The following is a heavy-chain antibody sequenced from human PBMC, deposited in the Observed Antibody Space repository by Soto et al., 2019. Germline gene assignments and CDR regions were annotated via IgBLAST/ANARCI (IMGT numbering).Heavy chain of an antibody. Sequence: LSLTCTVSGGSISIADYYWSWIRQPPGKVLEWIGYIYYSGSTYYNPSLKSRVTISLDTSKNQFSLKLSSVTAADTAVYYCATAVYCRRASCSNWFDPWGQGPLVTVS. D-gene: IGHD2-15*01. CDR2: IYYSGST. CDR3: ATAVYCRRASCSNWFDP. V-gene: IGHV4-30-4*01. CDR1: GGSISIADYY. J-gene: IGHJ5*02.